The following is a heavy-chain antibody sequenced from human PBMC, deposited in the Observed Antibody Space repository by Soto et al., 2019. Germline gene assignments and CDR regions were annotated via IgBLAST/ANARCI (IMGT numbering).Heavy chain of an antibody. CDR2: IYNTGST. CDR1: GGSFTNYY. D-gene: IGHD3-10*01. J-gene: IGHJ4*02. CDR3: ASRNYYGSGSYHYYFDY. Sequence: SSETLSLTCTVSGGSFTNYYWSWIRQPPGRGLEWIGYIYNTGSTNYNPSLKSRVTISVDTSKNQFSLKLSSVTAADTAVYYCASRNYYGSGSYHYYFDYWGQGTLVTVSS. V-gene: IGHV4-59*08.